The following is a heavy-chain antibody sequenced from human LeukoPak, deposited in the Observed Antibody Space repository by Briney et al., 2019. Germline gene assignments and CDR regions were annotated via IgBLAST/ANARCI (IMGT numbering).Heavy chain of an antibody. Sequence: GASVKVSCKASRGTFSSYAISWVRQAPGQGLEWMGGIIPIFGTANYAQKFQGRVTITADESTSTAYMELSSLRSEDTAVYYCARAYLGVGDAFDIWGQGTMVTVSS. V-gene: IGHV1-69*13. J-gene: IGHJ3*02. CDR2: IIPIFGTA. CDR1: RGTFSSYA. D-gene: IGHD3-16*01. CDR3: ARAYLGVGDAFDI.